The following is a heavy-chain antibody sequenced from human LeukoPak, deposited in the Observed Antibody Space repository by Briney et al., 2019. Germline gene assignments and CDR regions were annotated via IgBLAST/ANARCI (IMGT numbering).Heavy chain of an antibody. Sequence: GGSLRLSCAASAFTFSSYWMSWVRQTPGKGLEWVANIKQDGSEKFYVDSVRGRFTISRDNAKNSLYLQVDSLRAEDTAVYYCAKDRGFYGGSYGGYYFDYWGQGTLVTVSS. V-gene: IGHV3-7*01. CDR1: AFTFSSYW. CDR2: IKQDGSEK. J-gene: IGHJ4*02. CDR3: AKDRGFYGGSYGGYYFDY. D-gene: IGHD1-26*01.